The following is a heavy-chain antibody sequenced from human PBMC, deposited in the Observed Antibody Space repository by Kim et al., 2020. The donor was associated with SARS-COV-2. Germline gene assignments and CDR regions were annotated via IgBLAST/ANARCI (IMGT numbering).Heavy chain of an antibody. CDR1: GFTFSSYS. CDR3: ARGGRIAAAGTSAFDI. J-gene: IGHJ3*02. CDR2: ISSSSSYI. Sequence: GGSLRLSCAASGFTFSSYSMNWVRQAPGKGLEWVSSISSSSSYIYYADSVKGRFTISRDNAKNSLYLQMNSLRAEDTAVYYCARGGRIAAAGTSAFDIWGQGTMVTVSS. D-gene: IGHD6-13*01. V-gene: IGHV3-21*01.